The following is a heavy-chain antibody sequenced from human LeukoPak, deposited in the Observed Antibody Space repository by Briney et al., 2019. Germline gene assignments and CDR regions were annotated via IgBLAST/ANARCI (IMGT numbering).Heavy chain of an antibody. CDR1: GFTLSSYW. CDR2: IKQDGSEK. J-gene: IGHJ6*03. Sequence: GGFLRLSCAASGFTLSSYWMAWVRQAPGKWLEWVANIKQDGSEKYYVDSVKGRFTVSRDNAKNSLYLQMNSLRAEDTAVYYCATVRSNYYYYYMDVWGKGTTVTVSS. V-gene: IGHV3-7*01. D-gene: IGHD1-14*01. CDR3: ATVRSNYYYYYMDV.